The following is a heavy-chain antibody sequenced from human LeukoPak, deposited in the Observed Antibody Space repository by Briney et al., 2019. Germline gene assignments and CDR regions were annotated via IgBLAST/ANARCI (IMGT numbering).Heavy chain of an antibody. V-gene: IGHV3-7*04. J-gene: IGHJ4*02. Sequence: GGSLRLSCAASGFTFSSYWMSWVRQAPGKGLEWVANIKQDGSEKYYVDSVKGRFTISRENAKNSLYLQMNSLRAEDTAVYYCARGTIAAAGYYYFDYWGQGTQVTVSS. CDR3: ARGTIAAAGYYYFDY. D-gene: IGHD6-13*01. CDR1: GFTFSSYW. CDR2: IKQDGSEK.